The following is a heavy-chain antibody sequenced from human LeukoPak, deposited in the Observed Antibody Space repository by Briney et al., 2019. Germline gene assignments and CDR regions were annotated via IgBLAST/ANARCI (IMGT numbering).Heavy chain of an antibody. CDR3: ARRGDYGSSWYTYYLDY. CDR1: GYSFTSYW. Sequence: GESLKISCKGSGYSFTSYWIGWVRQMPGKGLEWMGIIHPGDSDTRYSPSFQGQVTISADKSISTAYLQWSSLKASDTAIYYCARRGDYGSSWYTYYLDYWGQGTLVTVSS. D-gene: IGHD6-13*01. V-gene: IGHV5-51*01. CDR2: IHPGDSDT. J-gene: IGHJ4*02.